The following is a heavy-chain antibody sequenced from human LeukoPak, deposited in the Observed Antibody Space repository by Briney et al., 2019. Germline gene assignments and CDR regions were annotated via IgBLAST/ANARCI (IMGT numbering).Heavy chain of an antibody. V-gene: IGHV1-24*01. D-gene: IGHD5-12*01. CDR2: FDPEDGET. CDR3: ARVGKYSGYYSWYFDL. Sequence: GASVKVSCKVSGYTLTELSMHWVRQAPGKGLEWMGGFDPEDGETIYAQKFQGRVTMTEDTSTDTAYMELSSLRSEDTAVYYCARVGKYSGYYSWYFDLWGRGTLVTVSS. CDR1: GYTLTELS. J-gene: IGHJ2*01.